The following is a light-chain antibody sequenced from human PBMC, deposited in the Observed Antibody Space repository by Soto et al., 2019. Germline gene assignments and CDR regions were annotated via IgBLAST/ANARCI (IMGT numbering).Light chain of an antibody. CDR2: YAS. V-gene: IGKV1-5*01. CDR1: QSISSW. CDR3: QQYNSYLYT. Sequence: DIQMTQSPSTLSASVGDRVTITCRASQSISSWLAWYQQKPGKAPKLLIYYASSLESGVPSRFSGSGAGTEFTLTMSSLQPDDFATYYCQQYNSYLYTFGQGTKLEIK. J-gene: IGKJ2*01.